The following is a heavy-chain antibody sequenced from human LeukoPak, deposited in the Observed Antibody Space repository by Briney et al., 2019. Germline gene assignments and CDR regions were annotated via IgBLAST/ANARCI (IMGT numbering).Heavy chain of an antibody. V-gene: IGHV3-7*01. CDR3: ARWGYLPIYSGFDY. D-gene: IGHD5-12*01. CDR1: GFTFSIYW. J-gene: IGHJ4*02. CDR2: IKEDGSEK. Sequence: GGSLRLSCAASGFTFSIYWMSWVRQAPGKGLEWVANIKEDGSEKYYVDSVKGRFTISRDNAKNSLYLQMNSLRAEDTAVYYCARWGYLPIYSGFDYWGQGTLVTVSS.